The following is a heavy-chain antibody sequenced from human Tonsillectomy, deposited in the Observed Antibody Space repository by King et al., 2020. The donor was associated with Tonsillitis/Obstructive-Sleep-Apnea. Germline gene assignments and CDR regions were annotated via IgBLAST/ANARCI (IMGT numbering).Heavy chain of an antibody. V-gene: IGHV3-48*03. CDR1: GFTFSSYE. D-gene: IGHD3-10*01. Sequence: VQLVESGGGLVQPGGSLRLSCVASGFTFSSYEMNWVRQAPGKGLEWGSHISSSGSTIYSADSVKGRFTISRDNAKNSLYLQMNSLRVEDTAVYYCARDSPHYYGSGSYMGVWGQGTTVTVSS. CDR3: ARDSPHYYGSGSYMGV. J-gene: IGHJ6*02. CDR2: ISSSGSTI.